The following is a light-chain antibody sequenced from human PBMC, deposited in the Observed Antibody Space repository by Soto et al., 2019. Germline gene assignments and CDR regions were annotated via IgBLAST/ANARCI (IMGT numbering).Light chain of an antibody. V-gene: IGKV3-11*01. J-gene: IGKJ1*01. CDR1: QSVSSY. CDR2: DAS. CDR3: QQRSDWPLT. Sequence: EIVLTQSPATLSLSPGERATLSCRASQSVSSYFAWYQQKPGQAPRLLIYDASSRATGIPARFSGSRSGTDFTLTISSLEPEDFAVYYCQQRSDWPLTCGQGTKVEIK.